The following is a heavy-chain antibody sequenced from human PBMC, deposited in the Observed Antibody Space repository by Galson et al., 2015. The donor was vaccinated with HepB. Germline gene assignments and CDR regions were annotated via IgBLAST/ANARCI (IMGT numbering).Heavy chain of an antibody. CDR3: VRHSGYSFGYELGYFDY. CDR2: IIGLFGTP. V-gene: IGHV1-69*06. CDR1: GIFSSHA. Sequence: GIFSSHAISWVRQAPGKGLEWMGGIIGLFGTPKHAQKFQGRVMITADKSTSTAFMEMSSLRSEDTAVYYCVRHSGYSFGYELGYFDYWGQGTLVTVSS. D-gene: IGHD5-18*01. J-gene: IGHJ4*02.